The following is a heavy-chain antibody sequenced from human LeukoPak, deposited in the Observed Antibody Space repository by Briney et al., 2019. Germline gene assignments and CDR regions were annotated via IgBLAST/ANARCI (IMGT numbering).Heavy chain of an antibody. V-gene: IGHV3-48*01. Sequence: GGSPRLSCAASGFTFSSYSMNWVRQAPGKGLEWVSYISSSSSTIYYADSVKGRFTISRDNAKNSLYLQMNSLRAEDTAVYYCARTTFDFWSGYAEPNWFDPWGQGTLVTVSS. D-gene: IGHD3-3*01. CDR1: GFTFSSYS. CDR2: ISSSSSTI. J-gene: IGHJ5*02. CDR3: ARTTFDFWSGYAEPNWFDP.